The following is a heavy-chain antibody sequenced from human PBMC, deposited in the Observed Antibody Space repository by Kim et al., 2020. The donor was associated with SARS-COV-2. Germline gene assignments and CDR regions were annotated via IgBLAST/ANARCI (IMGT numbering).Heavy chain of an antibody. CDR2: INHSGST. Sequence: SETLSLTCAVYGGSFSGYYWSWIRQPPGKGLEWIGEINHSGSTNYNPSLKSRVTMSVDTYKNQFSLKLSSVTAADTAVYYCARGGYTYGDGYWGQGTLVTVSS. D-gene: IGHD5-18*01. V-gene: IGHV4-34*01. CDR1: GGSFSGYY. J-gene: IGHJ4*02. CDR3: ARGGYTYGDGY.